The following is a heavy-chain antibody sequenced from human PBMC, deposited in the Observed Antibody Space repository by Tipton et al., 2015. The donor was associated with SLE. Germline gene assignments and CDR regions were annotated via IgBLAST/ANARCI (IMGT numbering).Heavy chain of an antibody. CDR3: ARVTTGKTEIGSPYFDY. CDR1: GYTFTSYY. J-gene: IGHJ4*02. V-gene: IGHV1-46*03. Sequence: QLVQSGAEVKKPGASVKVSCKASGYTFTSYYMHWVRQAPGQGLEWMGIINPSGGSTSYAQKFQGRVTMTRDTSTSTVYMELSSLRSEDTAVYYCARVTTGKTEIGSPYFDYWGQGTLVTVSS. CDR2: INPSGGST. D-gene: IGHD1-1*01.